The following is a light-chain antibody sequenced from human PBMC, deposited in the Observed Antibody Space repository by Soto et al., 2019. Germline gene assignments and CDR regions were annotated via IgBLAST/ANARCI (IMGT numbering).Light chain of an antibody. Sequence: DIQMTQSPSTLSASVGDRVTITCRASQSIGSFLAWYQQKPGKTPKLLIYKASILEGGVPSRCSGSGSGTEFTLTISRLQADDVETYYCQQYESYWTFGQGTKVDMK. CDR1: QSIGSF. J-gene: IGKJ1*01. V-gene: IGKV1-5*03. CDR3: QQYESYWT. CDR2: KAS.